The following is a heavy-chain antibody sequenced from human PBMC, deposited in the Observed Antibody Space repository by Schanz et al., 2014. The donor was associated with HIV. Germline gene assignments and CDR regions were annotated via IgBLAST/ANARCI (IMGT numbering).Heavy chain of an antibody. CDR2: ISYDGSNK. Sequence: QVQLVESGGGVVQPGRSLRLSCAASGFTFSSYAMHWVRQAPGKGLEWVAVISYDGSNKYYADFVKGRFTISRDKSKNTLYLQMNSLRAEDTAVYYCARERMTANWKAGMDVWGQGTTVTVSS. CDR3: ARERMTANWKAGMDV. D-gene: IGHD2-21*02. CDR1: GFTFSSYA. J-gene: IGHJ6*02. V-gene: IGHV3-30-3*01.